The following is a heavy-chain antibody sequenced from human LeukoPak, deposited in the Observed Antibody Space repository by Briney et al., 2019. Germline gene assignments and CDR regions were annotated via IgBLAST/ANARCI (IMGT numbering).Heavy chain of an antibody. CDR2: IIPIFGTA. CDR1: GGTFISYA. J-gene: IGHJ4*02. D-gene: IGHD1-1*01. Sequence: KISSKASGGTFISYAISWVRPAPGQGLEWMGGIIPIFGTANYSQKFQGRVTITTDESTSTAYMELSSLRSEDAAVYYCARVHNWNDDRRFDYWGQGTWSPSPQ. CDR3: ARVHNWNDDRRFDY. V-gene: IGHV1-69*05.